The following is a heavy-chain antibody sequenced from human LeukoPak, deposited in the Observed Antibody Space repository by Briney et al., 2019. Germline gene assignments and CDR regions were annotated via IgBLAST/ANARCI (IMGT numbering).Heavy chain of an antibody. CDR2: IRYDGSNK. D-gene: IGHD3-3*01. V-gene: IGHV3-30*02. J-gene: IGHJ4*02. CDR3: AREPFWSGYYSNLHFDY. CDR1: GFTFGSYG. Sequence: GGSLRLSCAASGFTFGSYGMHWVRQAPGKGLEWVAFIRYDGSNKYYADSVKGRFTISRDNAKNSLYLQMNSLRAEDTAVYYCAREPFWSGYYSNLHFDYWGQGTLVTVSS.